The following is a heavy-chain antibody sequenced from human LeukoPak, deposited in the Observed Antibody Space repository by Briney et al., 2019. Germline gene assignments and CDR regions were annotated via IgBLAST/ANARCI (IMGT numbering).Heavy chain of an antibody. D-gene: IGHD1-26*01. CDR2: INSGSSNI. CDR1: GFTFSVHY. V-gene: IGHV3-11*04. Sequence: GGSLRLSCAASGFTFSVHYMDCVREAPGQGLEWVSYINSGSSNIYYADSVKGRFTISRDNAKNSLYLQMNSLRAEDTAVYYCARDRGSYYRGDYWGQGTLVTVSS. CDR3: ARDRGSYYRGDY. J-gene: IGHJ4*02.